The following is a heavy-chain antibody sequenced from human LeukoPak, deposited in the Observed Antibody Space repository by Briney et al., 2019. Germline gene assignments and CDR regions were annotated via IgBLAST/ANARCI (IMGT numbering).Heavy chain of an antibody. V-gene: IGHV3-48*03. Sequence: GGSLRLSCAASGFTFSSYEMNWVHQAPGKGLEWVSYISSSGSTIYYADSVKGRFTISRDNAKNSLYLQMNSLRAEDTAVYYCARGGQLGLDYWGQGTLVTVSS. CDR1: GFTFSSYE. J-gene: IGHJ4*02. CDR2: ISSSGSTI. CDR3: ARGGQLGLDY. D-gene: IGHD6-13*01.